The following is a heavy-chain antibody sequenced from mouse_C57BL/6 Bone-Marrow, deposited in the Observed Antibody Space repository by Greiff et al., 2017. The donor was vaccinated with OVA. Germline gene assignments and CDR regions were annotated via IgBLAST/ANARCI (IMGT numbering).Heavy chain of an antibody. CDR1: GYSITSGYY. V-gene: IGHV3-6*01. CDR2: ISYDGST. Sequence: DVKLQESGPGLVKPSQSLSLTCSVTGYSITSGYYWNWIRQFPGNKLEWMGYISYDGSTNYNPSLQNRISITRDTSKNQFFLKLNTVTTEDTATNYCARNPENYGSSQDFDVWGTGTTLTVSS. CDR3: ARNPENYGSSQDFDV. J-gene: IGHJ1*03. D-gene: IGHD1-1*01.